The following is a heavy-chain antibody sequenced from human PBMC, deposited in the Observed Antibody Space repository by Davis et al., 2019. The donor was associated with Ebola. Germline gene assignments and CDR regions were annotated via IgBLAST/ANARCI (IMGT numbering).Heavy chain of an antibody. J-gene: IGHJ4*02. CDR2: INPNSGGT. Sequence: ASVKVSCKASGYTFTGYYMHWVRQAPGQGLEWMGRINPNSGGTNYAQKFQGRVTMTRDTSISTAYMELSRLRSDDTAVYYCAREPPIAARTYSFDYWGQGTLVTVSS. CDR1: GYTFTGYY. CDR3: AREPPIAARTYSFDY. D-gene: IGHD6-6*01. V-gene: IGHV1-2*06.